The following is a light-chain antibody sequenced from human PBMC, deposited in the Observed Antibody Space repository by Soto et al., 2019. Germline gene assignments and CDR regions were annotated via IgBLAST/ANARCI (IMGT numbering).Light chain of an antibody. CDR3: SSYTSSRAYV. V-gene: IGLV2-14*01. CDR2: EVS. Sequence: QSVLTQSASVSGSPGQSITISCTGTSSDVGVYNYVSWYQQHPGKAPKLMIYEVSNRPSGVSNRFSGSKSGNTASLTISGLQAEDEADYYCSSYTSSRAYVFGIGTKLTVL. CDR1: SSDVGVYNY. J-gene: IGLJ1*01.